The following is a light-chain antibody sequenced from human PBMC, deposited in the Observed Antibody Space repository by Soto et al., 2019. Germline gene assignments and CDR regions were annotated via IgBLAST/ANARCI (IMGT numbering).Light chain of an antibody. J-gene: IGKJ5*01. CDR3: QQFNSYPIT. CDR2: DVS. V-gene: IGKV1-13*02. Sequence: AIQLTQSPSSLSASVGDRVTITCRASQDIRGALAWYQQKPGKAPKILIYDVSTLESGVPSRFSGSSSGTDFALTISSLQPVDVATYYWQQFNSYPITFGQGTRLEIK. CDR1: QDIRGA.